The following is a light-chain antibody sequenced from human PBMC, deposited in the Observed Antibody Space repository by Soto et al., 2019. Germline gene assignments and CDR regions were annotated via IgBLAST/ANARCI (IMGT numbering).Light chain of an antibody. J-gene: IGKJ4*01. CDR1: QSVSSTY. V-gene: IGKV3-20*01. Sequence: EIVLTQSPGTLSLSPGERATLSCRASQSVSSTYLAWYQQKPGQAPRLLIYGASSRATGIPDRFSRSGSGTDFTLTNSSLDPEDFAVYYCQHYGSLVLTFGGGTKVEIK. CDR3: QHYGSLVLT. CDR2: GAS.